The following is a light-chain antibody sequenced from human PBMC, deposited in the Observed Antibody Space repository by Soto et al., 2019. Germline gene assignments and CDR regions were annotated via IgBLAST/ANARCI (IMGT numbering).Light chain of an antibody. V-gene: IGKV3-20*01. CDR3: QQYGGSSWT. CDR1: QSLSASH. J-gene: IGKJ1*01. Sequence: EIVLTQSPGTLSLSPGERATLFCRASQSLSASHLAWYQQKPGQAPRLLVYGASSRATGIPDRFSGSGSGTDFTLIISRLEPEDFAVYYCQQYGGSSWTFGQGTKVEIK. CDR2: GAS.